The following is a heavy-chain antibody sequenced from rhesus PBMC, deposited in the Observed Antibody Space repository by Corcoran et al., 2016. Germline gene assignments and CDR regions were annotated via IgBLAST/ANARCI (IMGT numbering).Heavy chain of an antibody. CDR2: IHGSGGST. Sequence: QVQLQESGPGLVKPSETLPLTCAVSGASIRSDYWIWIPPAPGTGLEWIGRIHGSGGSTDYNPSLRSRVTISIDTSKNQFSLRLSSVTAADTAVYYCARDDQYRGSWAPFDYWGRGVLVTVSS. CDR3: ARDDQYRGSWAPFDY. V-gene: IGHV4S2*01. J-gene: IGHJ4*01. CDR1: GASIRSDY. D-gene: IGHD6-25*01.